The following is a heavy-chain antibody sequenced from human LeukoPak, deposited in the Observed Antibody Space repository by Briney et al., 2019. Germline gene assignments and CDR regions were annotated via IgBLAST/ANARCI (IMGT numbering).Heavy chain of an antibody. D-gene: IGHD3-3*01. CDR2: IVVGSGNT. Sequence: ASVKVSCKASGFTFTSSAVQWVRQARGQRLEWIGWIVVGSGNTNYAQKFQERVTITRDMSTSTAYMELSSLRSEDTAVYYCAAGSSVQYYDFGAAAYYMDVWGKGTTVTVSS. CDR3: AAGSSVQYYDFGAAAYYMDV. CDR1: GFTFTSSA. J-gene: IGHJ6*03. V-gene: IGHV1-58*01.